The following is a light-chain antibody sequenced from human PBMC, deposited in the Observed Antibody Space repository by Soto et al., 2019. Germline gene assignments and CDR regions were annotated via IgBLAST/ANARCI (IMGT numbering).Light chain of an antibody. CDR3: SSFTSSNTWV. CDR2: EVT. V-gene: IGLV2-14*01. CDR1: NSDVGGYEY. Sequence: QSALTQPASLSGSPGQSITISCTGTNSDVGGYEYVSWYQQYPGKAPKIIIYEVTYRPSGVSTRFSGSKSGTTASLTISGLQTEDEADYYCSSFTSSNTWVFGGGTQLTVL. J-gene: IGLJ7*01.